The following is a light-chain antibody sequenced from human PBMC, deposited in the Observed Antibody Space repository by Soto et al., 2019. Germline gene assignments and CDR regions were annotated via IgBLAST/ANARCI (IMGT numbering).Light chain of an antibody. CDR3: SSYAGSNNLL. J-gene: IGLJ2*01. Sequence: QSALTQPPSASGSPGQSVTISRTGTSIDVGDYNYVSWYQQHPGKAPKLMIFEVTKRPSGVPDRFSGSRSGNTASLTVSGLQAEDEADYYCSSYAGSNNLLFGGGTKVTVL. CDR1: SIDVGDYNY. CDR2: EVT. V-gene: IGLV2-8*01.